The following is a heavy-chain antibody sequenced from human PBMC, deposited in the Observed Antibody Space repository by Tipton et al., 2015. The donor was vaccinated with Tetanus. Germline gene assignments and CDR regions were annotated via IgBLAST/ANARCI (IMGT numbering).Heavy chain of an antibody. D-gene: IGHD5-12*01. CDR3: VRGRGLGAYSFGFEY. CDR2: IYQTDST. CDR1: GGLITTGGYS. V-gene: IGHV4-30-2*01. J-gene: IGHJ4*02. Sequence: TLSLTCTVSGGLITTGGYSWGWIRQPPGQGLEWLGYIYQTDSTYYNPSVRSRLTLSLQRSKNQVSLKLSSVTAADTAVYYCVRGRGLGAYSFGFEYWGQGALVTVSS.